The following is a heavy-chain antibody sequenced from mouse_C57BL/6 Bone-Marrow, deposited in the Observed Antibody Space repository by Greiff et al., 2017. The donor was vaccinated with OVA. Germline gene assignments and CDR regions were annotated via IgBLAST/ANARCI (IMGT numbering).Heavy chain of an antibody. Sequence: QVQLQQSGPELVKPGASVKISCKASGYAFSSSWMNWVKQRPGKGLEWIGRIYPGDGDTNYNGKFKGKATLTADKSSSTAYMQLSSLTSEDSAVYFCAGYGNSADYWGQGTTLTVSS. CDR3: AGYGNSADY. J-gene: IGHJ2*01. V-gene: IGHV1-82*01. CDR2: IYPGDGDT. CDR1: GYAFSSSW. D-gene: IGHD2-1*01.